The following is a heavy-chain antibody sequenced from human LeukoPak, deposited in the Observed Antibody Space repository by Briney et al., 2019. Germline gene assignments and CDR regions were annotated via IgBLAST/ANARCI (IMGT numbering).Heavy chain of an antibody. Sequence: EESLKISCQASGYSFTTYWIGWVRQMPGKVLEWMGIIYPGDSDTRYSPSFQGQVTISADKSLITAYLQWGSLKASDTAMYYCAREGRSWSPMDYWGQGTLVTVSA. J-gene: IGHJ4*02. V-gene: IGHV5-51*01. D-gene: IGHD6-13*01. CDR1: GYSFTTYW. CDR2: IYPGDSDT. CDR3: AREGRSWSPMDY.